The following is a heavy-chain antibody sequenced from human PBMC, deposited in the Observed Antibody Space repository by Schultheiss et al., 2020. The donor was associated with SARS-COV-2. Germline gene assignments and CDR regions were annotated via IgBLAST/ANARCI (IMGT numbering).Heavy chain of an antibody. Sequence: GGSLRLSCAASGFTVSSNYMSWVRQAPGKGLEWVSVIYSGGSTYYADSVKGRFTISRHNSKNTLYLQMNSLRAEDTAVYYCARLRVVRGVIHTRGYYFDYWGQGTLVTVSS. D-gene: IGHD3-10*01. J-gene: IGHJ4*02. CDR3: ARLRVVRGVIHTRGYYFDY. CDR2: IYSGGST. V-gene: IGHV3-53*04. CDR1: GFTVSSNY.